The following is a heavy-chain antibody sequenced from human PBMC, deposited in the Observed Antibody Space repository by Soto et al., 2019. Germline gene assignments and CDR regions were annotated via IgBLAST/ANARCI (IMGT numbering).Heavy chain of an antibody. CDR1: GFTFRNYA. J-gene: IGHJ4*02. CDR3: AKVFSPEGGNYFEY. Sequence: EVLLLESGGGLVQPGGSLRLSCAASGFTFRNYAMNWVRQAPGKGLEWVSAIFHSFSDGNTHYVDSVRGRFTISRDNDKNTVFLEMNSLRAEDTAVYYCAKVFSPEGGNYFEYWGQGTLVTVSS. CDR2: IFHSFSDGNT. V-gene: IGHV3-23*01.